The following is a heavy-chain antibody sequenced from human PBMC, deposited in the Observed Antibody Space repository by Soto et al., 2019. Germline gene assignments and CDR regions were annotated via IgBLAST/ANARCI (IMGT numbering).Heavy chain of an antibody. D-gene: IGHD3-22*01. CDR1: GYTFTSYD. V-gene: IGHV1-8*01. CDR3: ARGLNSAYYDSSGYY. Sequence: GASVKVACKASGYTFTSYDINWVLQATGQGLEWMGWMNPNSGNTGYAQKFQGRVTMTRNTSISTAYMELSSLRSEDTAVYYCARGLNSAYYDSSGYYWGQGTLVTVSS. CDR2: MNPNSGNT. J-gene: IGHJ4*02.